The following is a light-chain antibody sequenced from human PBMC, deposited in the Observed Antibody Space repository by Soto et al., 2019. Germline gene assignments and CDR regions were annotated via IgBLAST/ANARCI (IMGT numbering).Light chain of an antibody. CDR2: GAS. CDR1: QDIHTW. V-gene: IGKV1-12*01. J-gene: IGKJ3*01. CDR3: QQANSFPFT. Sequence: DMQMTQSPCSVSASLGDRVTITCRASQDIHTWLAWYQQKPGQAPKLLIYGASHLQSGVPSRFSGNGSGTVFTLTISSLQSEDFATYYCQQANSFPFTFGPGTKVDVK.